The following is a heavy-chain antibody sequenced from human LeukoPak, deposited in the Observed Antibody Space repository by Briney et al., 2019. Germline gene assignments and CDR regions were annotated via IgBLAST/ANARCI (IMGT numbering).Heavy chain of an antibody. Sequence: SQTLSLTCTVSGGSISSGGYYWTWLRQHPGKGLEWIGYIYYSGSTYYNPSLKSRVTISVDTSKNQFSLKLSSVTAADTAVYYCARVLFWSGYFFDYWGQGTLVTVSS. V-gene: IGHV4-31*03. CDR1: GGSISSGGYY. CDR2: IYYSGST. CDR3: ARVLFWSGYFFDY. D-gene: IGHD3-3*01. J-gene: IGHJ4*02.